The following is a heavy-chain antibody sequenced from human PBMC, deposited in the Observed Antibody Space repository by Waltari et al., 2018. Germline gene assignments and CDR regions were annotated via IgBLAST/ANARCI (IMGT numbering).Heavy chain of an antibody. Sequence: QLQLQESGPGLVKPSETLSLTCTVSGGSISSSSYYWGWIRQPPGKGLEWIGSIYYSGSTDYNPSLKSRVTISVDTSKNQFSLKLSSVTAADTAVYYCARHNAGARGNWFDPWGQGTLVTVSS. J-gene: IGHJ5*02. V-gene: IGHV4-39*01. CDR3: ARHNAGARGNWFDP. CDR2: IYYSGST. D-gene: IGHD1-26*01. CDR1: GGSISSSSYY.